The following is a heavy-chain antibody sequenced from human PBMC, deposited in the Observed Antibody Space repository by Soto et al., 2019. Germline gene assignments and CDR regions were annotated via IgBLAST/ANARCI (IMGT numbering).Heavy chain of an antibody. D-gene: IGHD6-19*01. CDR3: EPGVGGWKFDY. CDR1: GFTFSSYG. Sequence: QVQLVESGGGVVQPGRSLRLSCAASGFTFSSYGMHWVRQAPGKGLEWVAAISHDGSSKYYADSVKGRLTISRDNSKNTLFLQMNSLRPEDTALYYCEPGVGGWKFDYWGQGTLVTVSS. J-gene: IGHJ4*02. V-gene: IGHV3-30*03. CDR2: ISHDGSSK.